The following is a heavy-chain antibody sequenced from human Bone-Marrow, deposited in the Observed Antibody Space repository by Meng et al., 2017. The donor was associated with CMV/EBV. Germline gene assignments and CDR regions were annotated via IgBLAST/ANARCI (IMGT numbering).Heavy chain of an antibody. J-gene: IGHJ5*02. CDR3: AKMAKYCSSTSCYHSGFVP. CDR2: IIPIFGTA. D-gene: IGHD2-2*01. V-gene: IGHV1-69*05. Sequence: SVKVSCKASGGTFSSYAISWVRQAPGQGLEWMGGIIPIFGTANYAQKFQGRVTITTDESTSTAYMELSSLRSEDTAVYYCAKMAKYCSSTSCYHSGFVPWGQGNRVTGSS. CDR1: GGTFSSYA.